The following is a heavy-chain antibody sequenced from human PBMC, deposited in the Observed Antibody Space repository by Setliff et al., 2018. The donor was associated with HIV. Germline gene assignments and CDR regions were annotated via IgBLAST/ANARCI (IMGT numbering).Heavy chain of an antibody. Sequence: WIRQSPGKGLEWIGIMRGEAYGGTTEYAASVKGRFTISKDISKGIAYLQMNSLRTEDTAVYYCTRGRVSLGGLDVWGQGTPVTVSS. J-gene: IGHJ6*02. CDR3: TRGRVSLGGLDV. CDR2: MRGEAYGGTT. V-gene: IGHV3-49*02. D-gene: IGHD6-6*01.